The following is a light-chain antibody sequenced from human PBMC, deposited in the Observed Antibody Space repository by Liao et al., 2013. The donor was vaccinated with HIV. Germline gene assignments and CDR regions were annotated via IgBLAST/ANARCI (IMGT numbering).Light chain of an antibody. CDR2: RDS. J-gene: IGLJ2*01. CDR3: QSADSSGTYPRV. V-gene: IGLV3-25*03. Sequence: SYELTQPPSVSVAPGKTAGISCGGNNVGSTSVHWYQQKPGQSPLLVMYRDSKRPSGIPERFSGSSSGTEVTLTISGVQAEDEADYYCQSADSSGTYPRVFGGGTKLTVL. CDR1: NVGSTS.